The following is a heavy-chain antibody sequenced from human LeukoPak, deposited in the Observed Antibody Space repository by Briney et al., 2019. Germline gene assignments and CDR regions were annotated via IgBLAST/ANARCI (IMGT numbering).Heavy chain of an antibody. CDR1: GYVLRESS. D-gene: IGHD6-19*01. Sequence: ASMKVSCKISGYVLRESSMHWVRRAPGKGLEWMGGFDAENGDIIYAQKLQGRVTMTEDISTDTAYMELSDLRSDDTAVYYCATEDPSGLDVLLNWGQGTMVTVSS. V-gene: IGHV1-24*01. CDR3: ATEDPSGLDVLLN. J-gene: IGHJ3*01. CDR2: FDAENGDI.